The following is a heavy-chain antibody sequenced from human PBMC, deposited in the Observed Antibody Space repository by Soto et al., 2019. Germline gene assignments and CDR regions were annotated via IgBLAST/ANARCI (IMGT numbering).Heavy chain of an antibody. CDR1: GFTFSSYG. CDR2: ISYDGSNK. J-gene: IGHJ4*02. V-gene: IGHV3-30*18. D-gene: IGHD2-21*02. CDR3: AKDLAPFVVVTALDY. Sequence: GGSLRLSCAASGFTFSSYGMHWVRQAPGKGLEWVAVISYDGSNKYYADSVKGRFTISRDNSKNTLYLQMNSLRAEDTAVYYCAKDLAPFVVVTALDYWGQGTLVTVSS.